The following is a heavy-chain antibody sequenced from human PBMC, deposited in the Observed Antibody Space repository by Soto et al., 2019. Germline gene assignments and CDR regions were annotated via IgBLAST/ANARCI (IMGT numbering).Heavy chain of an antibody. D-gene: IGHD1-26*01. J-gene: IGHJ4*02. CDR3: ARETLGATVDY. CDR2: ISSSSSYI. V-gene: IGHV3-21*01. CDR1: GFTFSTYT. Sequence: PGGSLRLSCAASGFTFSTYTMNWVRQAPGKGLEWVSSISSSSSYIYYADSVKGRFTISRDNGKNSLYLQMDSLRADGTAVYYCARETLGATVDYWGQGTLVTVSS.